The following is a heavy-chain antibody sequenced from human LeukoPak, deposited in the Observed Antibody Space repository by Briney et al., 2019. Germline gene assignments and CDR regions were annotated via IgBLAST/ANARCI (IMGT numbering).Heavy chain of an antibody. CDR3: ARYLGRITIVRGVANYCYF. V-gene: IGHV1-18*01. J-gene: IGHJ2*01. Sequence: ASVKVSCKASGYTFWNYGLCWVRQAPGQGLEWMGWICAYNGDANYAQKFHGRVTVTTDTSTSTTYMELRSRRSADQAVYYWARYLGRITIVRGVANYCYF. D-gene: IGHD3-10*01. CDR1: GYTFWNYG. CDR2: ICAYNGDA.